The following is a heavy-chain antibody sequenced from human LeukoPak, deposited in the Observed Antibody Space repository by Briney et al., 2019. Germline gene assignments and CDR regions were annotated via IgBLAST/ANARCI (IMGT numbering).Heavy chain of an antibody. CDR3: ARDRAAAYYYYYGMDV. CDR1: GFTFSSYA. D-gene: IGHD2-15*01. Sequence: GGSLRLSCAASGFTFSSYAMHWVSQAPGKGLEWVAVISYDGSNKYYADSVKGRFTISRDNSKNTLYLQMNSLRAEDTAVYYCARDRAAAYYYYYGMDVWGQGTTVTVSS. CDR2: ISYDGSNK. J-gene: IGHJ6*02. V-gene: IGHV3-30*04.